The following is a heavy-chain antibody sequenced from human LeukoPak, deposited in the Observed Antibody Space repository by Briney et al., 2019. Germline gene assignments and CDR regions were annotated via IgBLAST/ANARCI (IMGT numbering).Heavy chain of an antibody. V-gene: IGHV4-59*01. D-gene: IGHD2-2*01. CDR3: VRTAMVPAAMHTWCFDL. J-gene: IGHJ2*01. CDR2: IYYSGST. Sequence: SETLSLTCTVSGGSISSNYWSWIRQPPGKGLECIGYIYYSGSTNYNPSLKSRITISVDTSKNQFSLKLSSVTAADTAMYYCVRTAMVPAAMHTWCFDLWGRGTLVTVSS. CDR1: GGSISSNY.